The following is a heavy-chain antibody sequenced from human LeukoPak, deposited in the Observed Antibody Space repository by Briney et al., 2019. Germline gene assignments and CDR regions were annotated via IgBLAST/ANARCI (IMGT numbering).Heavy chain of an antibody. J-gene: IGHJ1*01. Sequence: AGGSLRLSCAASGFTFSSYAMHWVRQAPGKGLEWVAVISYDGSNKYYADPVKGRFTISRDNSKNTLYLQMNSLRAEDTAVYYCAREFYGGTEYFQHWGQGTLVTVSS. D-gene: IGHD4-23*01. CDR3: AREFYGGTEYFQH. CDR1: GFTFSSYA. V-gene: IGHV3-30-3*01. CDR2: ISYDGSNK.